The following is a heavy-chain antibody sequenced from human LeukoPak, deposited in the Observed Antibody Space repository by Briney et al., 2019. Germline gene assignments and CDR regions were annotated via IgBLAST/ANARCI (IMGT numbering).Heavy chain of an antibody. Sequence: SETLSLTCTVSGGSISSGSYYWGWIRQPPGKGLEWIGSIYYSGSTYYNPSLKSRVTISVDTSKSQFSLKLSSVTAADTAVYYCARVYSSGYYPMPHFDYWGQGTLVTVSS. V-gene: IGHV4-39*07. CDR2: IYYSGST. CDR1: GGSISSGSYY. D-gene: IGHD3-22*01. J-gene: IGHJ4*02. CDR3: ARVYSSGYYPMPHFDY.